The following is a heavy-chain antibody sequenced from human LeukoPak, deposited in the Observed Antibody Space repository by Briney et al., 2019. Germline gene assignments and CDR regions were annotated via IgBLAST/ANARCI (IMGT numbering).Heavy chain of an antibody. CDR3: ASRLRHCSGTSCSRNAFDI. CDR2: LNPHSGNT. J-gene: IGHJ3*02. D-gene: IGHD2-2*01. Sequence: ASVKVSCKASGYTFTNYDINWVRQATGQGLEWMGWLNPHSGNTGYAQKFQGRVTMTRNTSISTAYMELSSLRSDDTAVYYCASRLRHCSGTSCSRNAFDIWGQGTMVTVSS. CDR1: GYTFTNYD. V-gene: IGHV1-8*01.